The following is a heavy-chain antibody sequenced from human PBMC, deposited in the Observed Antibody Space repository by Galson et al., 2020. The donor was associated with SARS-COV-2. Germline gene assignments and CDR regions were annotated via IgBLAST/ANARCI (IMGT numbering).Heavy chain of an antibody. J-gene: IGHJ6*02. CDR2: SSYDGSSS. D-gene: IGHD3-16*02. CDR1: GFTFNAYA. Sequence: GGSLRLSCATSGFTFNAYALHWVRQAPGQGLEWVAVSSYDGSSSYYVESVKGRFTISRDNSKSTLYLQMNSLSPEDTAVYYCARDHSDYLWGSYRDGDYYYYGLDDWGQGTTVTVSS. V-gene: IGHV3-30-3*01. CDR3: ARDHSDYLWGSYRDGDYYYYGLDD.